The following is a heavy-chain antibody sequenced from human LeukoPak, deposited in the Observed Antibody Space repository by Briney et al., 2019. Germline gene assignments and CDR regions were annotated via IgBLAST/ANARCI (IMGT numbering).Heavy chain of an antibody. CDR3: ARLTGVEMATIHFDY. J-gene: IGHJ4*02. CDR2: INYSGST. D-gene: IGHD5-24*01. Sequence: PSETLSLTCTVSGGSISSSSYYWGWIRQPPGKGLEWIGSINYSGSTYYNPSLKSRATISVDTSKNQFSLKLSSVTAADTAVYYCARLTGVEMATIHFDYWGQGTLVTVSS. CDR1: GGSISSSSYY. V-gene: IGHV4-39*01.